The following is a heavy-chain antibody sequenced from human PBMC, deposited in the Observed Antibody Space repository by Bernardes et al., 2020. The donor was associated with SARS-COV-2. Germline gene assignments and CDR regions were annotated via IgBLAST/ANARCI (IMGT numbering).Heavy chain of an antibody. J-gene: IGHJ6*02. CDR2: IYWNDDK. D-gene: IGHD3-3*01. V-gene: IGHV2-5*01. Sequence: SGPTLVKPTQTLTLTCTFSGFSLSTSGVGVGWIRQPPGKALEWLALIYWNDDKRYSPSLKSRLTITKDTSKNQVVLTMTNMDPVDTATYYCAHLLVYYDFWSGYYHPYGMDVWGQGTTVTVSS. CDR1: GFSLSTSGVG. CDR3: AHLLVYYDFWSGYYHPYGMDV.